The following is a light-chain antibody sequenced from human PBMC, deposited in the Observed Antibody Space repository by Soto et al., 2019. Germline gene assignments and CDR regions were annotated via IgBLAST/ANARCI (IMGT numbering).Light chain of an antibody. CDR2: DVS. J-gene: IGLJ1*01. V-gene: IGLV2-14*01. Sequence: QSVLAQPAAGSGSPGQSMTISCTGTSSDVGGYNYVSWYQQHPGKAPKFMIYDVSNRPSGVSNRFSGSKSGNTASLTISGLQAEDEADYYCSSYTTSNTRQIVFGTGTKVTVL. CDR1: SSDVGGYNY. CDR3: SSYTTSNTRQIV.